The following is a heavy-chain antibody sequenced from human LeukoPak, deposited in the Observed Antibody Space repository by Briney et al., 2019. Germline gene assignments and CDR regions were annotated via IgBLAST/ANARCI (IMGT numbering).Heavy chain of an antibody. Sequence: GGSLRLSCAASGFTFSSYAMSWVRQAPGKGREWVSAISGSGGSTYYADSVKGRFTISRDNSKNTLYLQMNSLRAEDTAVYYCAKDRLEYCSGGSCYYFDYWGQGTLVTVSS. CDR3: AKDRLEYCSGGSCYYFDY. CDR1: GFTFSSYA. CDR2: ISGSGGST. J-gene: IGHJ4*02. D-gene: IGHD2-15*01. V-gene: IGHV3-23*01.